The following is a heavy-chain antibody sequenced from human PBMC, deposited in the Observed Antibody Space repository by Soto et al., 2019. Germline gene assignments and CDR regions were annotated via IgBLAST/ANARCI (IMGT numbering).Heavy chain of an antibody. CDR2: ISSSSSYI. CDR1: GFTFSSYS. CDR3: ASPIRTCLRQVDYDLDV. J-gene: IGHJ6*02. V-gene: IGHV3-21*01. Sequence: GSLRLSCAASGFTFSSYSMNWVRQAPGKGLEWVSSISSSSSYIYYADSVKGRFTISRDNAKNSLYLQMNSLRAEDTAVYYCASPIRTCLRQVDYDLDVWDPETTVTVSS.